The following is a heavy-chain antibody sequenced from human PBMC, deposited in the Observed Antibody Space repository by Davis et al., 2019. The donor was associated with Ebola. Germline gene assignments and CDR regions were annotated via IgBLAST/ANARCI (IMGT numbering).Heavy chain of an antibody. CDR3: ARDMVGAPLIYYYYYGMDV. D-gene: IGHD1-26*01. CDR1: GFTFSSYA. V-gene: IGHV3-30-3*01. J-gene: IGHJ6*02. Sequence: PGGSLRLSCAASGFTFSSYAMHWVRQAPGKGLEWVAVISYDGSNKYYADSVKGRFTISRDNSKNTLYLQMNSLRAEDTGVYYCARDMVGAPLIYYYYYGMDVWGQGTTVTVSS. CDR2: ISYDGSNK.